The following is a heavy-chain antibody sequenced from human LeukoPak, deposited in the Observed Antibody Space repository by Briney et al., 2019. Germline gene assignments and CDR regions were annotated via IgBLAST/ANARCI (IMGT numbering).Heavy chain of an antibody. Sequence: AASVKVSYKASGGTFSSYAISWVRQAPGQGLEWMGGIIPIFGTANYAQKFQGRVTITADESTSTAYMELSSLRSEDTAVYYCARSLDTYYYYGMDVWGKGTTVTVSS. CDR3: ARSLDTYYYYGMDV. D-gene: IGHD5-18*01. CDR1: GGTFSSYA. J-gene: IGHJ6*04. CDR2: IIPIFGTA. V-gene: IGHV1-69*01.